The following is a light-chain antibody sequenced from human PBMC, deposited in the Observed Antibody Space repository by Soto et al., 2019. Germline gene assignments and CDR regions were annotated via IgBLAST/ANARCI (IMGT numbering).Light chain of an antibody. J-gene: IGKJ4*01. Sequence: DIVLTQSPGTLSMSPGERATLSCRASQSVGNNYLAWYQQKPGQAPRFLIYDASSRATGIPDRFSGSGSGTDFTLTISRLEPEDFAVYYCQQYGSTPLTFGGGTKVDIK. CDR1: QSVGNNY. CDR2: DAS. CDR3: QQYGSTPLT. V-gene: IGKV3-20*01.